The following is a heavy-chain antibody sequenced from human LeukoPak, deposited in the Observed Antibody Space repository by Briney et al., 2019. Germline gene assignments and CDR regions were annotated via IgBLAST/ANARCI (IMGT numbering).Heavy chain of an antibody. CDR1: GGSITTFY. V-gene: IGHV4-59*01. D-gene: IGHD3-16*01. J-gene: IGHJ4*02. CDR2: FYYSGST. Sequence: SETLSLTCPVSGGSITTFYGSLIRQSPGKGLEWIGNFYYSGSTHYNPSLKSRVAILVDTSKNQFALNLSSRSAPDTVLYYGARAPLSDWGSSLLYYLDYWGQGTLVTVSS. CDR3: ARAPLSDWGSSLLYYLDY.